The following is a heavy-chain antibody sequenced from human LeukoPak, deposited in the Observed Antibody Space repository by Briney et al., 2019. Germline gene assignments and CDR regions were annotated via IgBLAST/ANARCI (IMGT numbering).Heavy chain of an antibody. CDR1: GYTFTSYD. V-gene: IGHV1-69*13. CDR3: ARDQDCGGDCAGWFDP. D-gene: IGHD2-21*01. Sequence: ASVKVSCKASGYTFTSYDINWVRQATGQGLEWMGGITPMFGTANYAQKFQGRVTITADVSTSTAYMELSSLRSEDTAVYFCARDQDCGGDCAGWFDPWGQGTLVTVSS. J-gene: IGHJ5*02. CDR2: ITPMFGTA.